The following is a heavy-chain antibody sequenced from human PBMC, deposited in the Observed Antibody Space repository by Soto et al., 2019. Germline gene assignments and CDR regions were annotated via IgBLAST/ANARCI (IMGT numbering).Heavy chain of an antibody. CDR2: ISGSGGRT. V-gene: IGHV3-23*01. D-gene: IGHD3-22*01. CDR1: GFTFSSYA. Sequence: PGASLRLSCAASGFTFSSYAMSWVRQAPGKGLEWVSAISGSGGRTYYADSVKGRFTISRDNSKNTLYLQMNSLRAEATAVYYCAKGEDSSGYYYYRKSISIDYWGQGTLVTVSS. J-gene: IGHJ4*02. CDR3: AKGEDSSGYYYYRKSISIDY.